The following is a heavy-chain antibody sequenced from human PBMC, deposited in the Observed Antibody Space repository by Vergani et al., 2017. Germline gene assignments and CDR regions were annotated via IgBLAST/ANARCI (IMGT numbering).Heavy chain of an antibody. Sequence: QVQLVQSGAEVKKPGSSVRVSCKTSGGAFSTYAINWVRQAPGQGLEWMGAIIPNFSPARSAQKFQGRVTITADESTRTVYMELNSLRSDDSAVYYCARDRMRVRFRQPHYYGMDVWGQGTTVTGSS. V-gene: IGHV1-69*12. CDR2: IIPNFSPA. D-gene: IGHD1-14*01. CDR3: ARDRMRVRFRQPHYYGMDV. J-gene: IGHJ6*02. CDR1: GGAFSTYA.